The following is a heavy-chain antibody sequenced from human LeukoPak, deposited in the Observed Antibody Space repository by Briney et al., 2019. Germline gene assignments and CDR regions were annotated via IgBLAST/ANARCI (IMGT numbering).Heavy chain of an antibody. J-gene: IGHJ4*02. CDR1: GGSISSGGYY. CDR3: ARAPGSTVTYVGYYFDY. V-gene: IGHV4-31*03. CDR2: IYYSGST. D-gene: IGHD4-17*01. Sequence: SETLSLTCTVSGGSISSGGYYWSWIRQHPGKGLEWIGYIYYSGSTYYNPSLKSRVTISVDTSKNQFSLKLSSVTAADTAVYDCARAPGSTVTYVGYYFDYWGQGTLVTVSS.